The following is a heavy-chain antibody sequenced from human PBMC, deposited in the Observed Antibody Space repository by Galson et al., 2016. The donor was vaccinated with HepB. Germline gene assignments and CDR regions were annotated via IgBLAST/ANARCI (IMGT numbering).Heavy chain of an antibody. V-gene: IGHV3-23*01. Sequence: SLRLSCAASGFMYRNYAMSWVRQAPGKGLEWVSVISGSGGTTFYAESVKGRFSISRDNSQNTVDLQMNSLRAEDTAVYYCVKIFDFLNGWIDQWGQGTLVPVSS. J-gene: IGHJ4*02. CDR1: GFMYRNYA. D-gene: IGHD3-3*01. CDR3: VKIFDFLNGWIDQ. CDR2: ISGSGGTT.